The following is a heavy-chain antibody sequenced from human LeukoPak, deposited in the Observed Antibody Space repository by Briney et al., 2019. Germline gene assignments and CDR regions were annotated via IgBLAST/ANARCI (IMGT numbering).Heavy chain of an antibody. CDR2: ISWNSGSI. CDR3: AKGAVGSGDFDY. Sequence: GGSLRLSCAASGFTFSSYWMSWVRQAPGKGLEWVSGISWNSGSIGYADSVKGRFTISRDNAKNSLYLQMNSLRAEDTALYYCAKGAVGSGDFDYWGQGTLVTVSS. D-gene: IGHD2-15*01. V-gene: IGHV3-9*01. CDR1: GFTFSSYW. J-gene: IGHJ4*02.